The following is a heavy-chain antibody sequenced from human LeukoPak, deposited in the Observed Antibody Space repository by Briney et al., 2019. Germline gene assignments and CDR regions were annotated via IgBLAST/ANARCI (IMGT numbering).Heavy chain of an antibody. Sequence: PGGSLRLSCTASESTFDHAMHWVRQTPGKGLEWVSGIGWNSARTGYADSVKGRFTTSRDNAKNSMYLQMNSLRAEDTAVYYCARGNREPGASDIWGHGTTVTVST. CDR2: IGWNSART. CDR3: ARGNREPGASDI. V-gene: IGHV3-9*01. J-gene: IGHJ3*02. CDR1: ESTFDHA. D-gene: IGHD1-14*01.